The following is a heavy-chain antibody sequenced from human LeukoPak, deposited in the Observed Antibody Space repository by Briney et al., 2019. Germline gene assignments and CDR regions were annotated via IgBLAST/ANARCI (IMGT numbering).Heavy chain of an antibody. CDR2: IYTSGST. V-gene: IGHV4-4*07. D-gene: IGHD3-22*01. Sequence: SETLSLTCSVSGGSISSYYWSWIRQPAGKGLEWIGRIYTSGSTNYNPSLKSRVTMSVDTSKNQFPLKLSSVTAADTAVYYCARVGSSGYYFDYWGQGTLVTVSS. CDR3: ARVGSSGYYFDY. J-gene: IGHJ4*02. CDR1: GGSISSYY.